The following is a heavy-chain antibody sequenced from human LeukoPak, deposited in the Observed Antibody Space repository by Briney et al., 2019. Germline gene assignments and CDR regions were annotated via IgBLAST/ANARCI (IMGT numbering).Heavy chain of an antibody. CDR2: IRSKTNSYAT. D-gene: IGHD1-26*01. CDR3: TRLHLG. V-gene: IGHV3-73*01. CDR1: GFTFSGSA. J-gene: IGHJ4*02. Sequence: PGGSLKLSCAASGFTFSGSAMYWVRQASGKELEWVGHIRSKTNSYATIYAASVKGRFTISRDDSKNTAYLQMNSLKTEDTAVYYCTRLHLGWGQGTLVTVSS.